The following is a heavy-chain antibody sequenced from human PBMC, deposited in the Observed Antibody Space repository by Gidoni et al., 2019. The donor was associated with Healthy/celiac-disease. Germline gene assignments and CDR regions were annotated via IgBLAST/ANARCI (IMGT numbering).Heavy chain of an antibody. J-gene: IGHJ6*02. V-gene: IGHV3-33*01. Sequence: QVQLVESGGGVVQPGRSLRPSCPASGFTFCRSGLLWVSQAPGKGLEWVAVIWYDGSNKYYADSVKGRFTISRDNSKNTLYLQMNSLRAEETAVYYCAREAQDIVVVVAPSLGDMDVWGQGTKVTVSS. D-gene: IGHD2-15*01. CDR2: IWYDGSNK. CDR1: GFTFCRSG. CDR3: AREAQDIVVVVAPSLGDMDV.